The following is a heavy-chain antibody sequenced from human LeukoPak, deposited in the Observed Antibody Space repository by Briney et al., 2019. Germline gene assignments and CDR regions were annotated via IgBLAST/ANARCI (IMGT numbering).Heavy chain of an antibody. CDR1: GGSISSYY. CDR3: AGYGYYYYGMDV. CDR2: IYYSGST. J-gene: IGHJ6*02. Sequence: PSETLSLTCTVSGGSISSYYWSWIRQPPGKGLEWIGYIYYSGSTNYNPSLKSRVTISVDTSKNQFSPKLSSVTAADTAVYYCAGYGYYYYGMDVWGQGTTVTVSS. V-gene: IGHV4-59*08. D-gene: IGHD4-17*01.